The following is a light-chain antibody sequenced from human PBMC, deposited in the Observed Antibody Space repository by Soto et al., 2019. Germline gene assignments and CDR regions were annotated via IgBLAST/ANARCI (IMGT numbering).Light chain of an antibody. CDR3: QQRGGWPLT. V-gene: IGKV3-11*01. CDR2: DAS. Sequence: EIVLTQSPATLSLSPGGRAALSCRASQGVGRSLAWYQQKPGQAPRLLIYDASNRATGIPARFSGSGSETDFTLAIDNLEPEDFAVYYCQQRGGWPLTFGGGTKVEIK. CDR1: QGVGRS. J-gene: IGKJ4*01.